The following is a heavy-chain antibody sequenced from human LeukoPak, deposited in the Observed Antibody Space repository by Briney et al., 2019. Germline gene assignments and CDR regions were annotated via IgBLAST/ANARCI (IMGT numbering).Heavy chain of an antibody. V-gene: IGHV1-2*02. CDR1: GYTFTGYY. J-gene: IGHJ4*02. Sequence: ASVKVSCKASGYTFTGYYMHWVRQAPGQGLEWMGWINPNSGGTNYAQKFQGRVTMTRDTSISTAYMELSRLRSDDTAVYYCARRGAGYSSSWYPFDYWGQGTLVTVSS. CDR2: INPNSGGT. CDR3: ARRGAGYSSSWYPFDY. D-gene: IGHD6-13*01.